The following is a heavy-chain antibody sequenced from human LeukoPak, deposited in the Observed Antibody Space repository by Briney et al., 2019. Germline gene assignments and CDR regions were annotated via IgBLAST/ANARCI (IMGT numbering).Heavy chain of an antibody. V-gene: IGHV3-23*01. CDR3: AKTIGGYYYYYGMDV. Sequence: SGGSLRLSCAASGFTFSNYAMNWVRQGPGKGLEWVSTIDGSDGSTYYADSVKGRFTISRDNSKNTLYLQMNSLRAEDTAVYYCAKTIGGYYYYYGMDVWGQGTTVTVSS. CDR2: IDGSDGST. CDR1: GFTFSNYA. J-gene: IGHJ6*02. D-gene: IGHD3-16*01.